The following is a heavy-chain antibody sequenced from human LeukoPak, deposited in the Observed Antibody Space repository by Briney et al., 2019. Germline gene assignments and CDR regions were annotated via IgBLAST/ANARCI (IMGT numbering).Heavy chain of an antibody. CDR1: GFTFSSYS. CDR2: ISSSGSYI. CDR3: ARDPYSGSYGDYYYYYMDV. J-gene: IGHJ6*03. V-gene: IGHV3-21*01. Sequence: GGSLRLSCAASGFTFSSYSMNWVRQAPGKGLEWVSSISSSGSYIYYADSVKGRFTISRDNAKNSLYLQMNSLRAEDTALYYCARDPYSGSYGDYYYYYMDVWGKGTTVTISS. D-gene: IGHD1-26*01.